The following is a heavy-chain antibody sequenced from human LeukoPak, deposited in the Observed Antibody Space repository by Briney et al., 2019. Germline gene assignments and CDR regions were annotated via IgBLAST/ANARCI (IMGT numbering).Heavy chain of an antibody. J-gene: IGHJ4*02. V-gene: IGHV4-34*01. D-gene: IGHD6-6*01. CDR1: GGSFSGYY. Sequence: SETLSLTCAVYGGSFSGYYWSWIRQPPGKGLEWIGEINDSGSVNHSPSLKSRVTISVDTSKNQFSLKLRSVTAADTAIYFCARYEEYSRSWDYWGRGSLVPVSS. CDR2: INDSGSV. CDR3: ARYEEYSRSWDY.